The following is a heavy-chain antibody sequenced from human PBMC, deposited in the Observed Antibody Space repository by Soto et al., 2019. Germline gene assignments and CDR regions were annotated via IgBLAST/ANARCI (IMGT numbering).Heavy chain of an antibody. CDR3: ARDPSTGYADY. CDR2: VSGSGDAT. Sequence: LRLSCAASGITFTGFAFNWVRQSPGKGLEWVSTVSGSGDATHYADSVKGRFTISRDNSKNTLYLQMNSLRAEDTAIYYCARDPSTGYADYWGQGTLVTVSS. D-gene: IGHD3-9*01. J-gene: IGHJ4*02. V-gene: IGHV3-23*01. CDR1: GITFTGFA.